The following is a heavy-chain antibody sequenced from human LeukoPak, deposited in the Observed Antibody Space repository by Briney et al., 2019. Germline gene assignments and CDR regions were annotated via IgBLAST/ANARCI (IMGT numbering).Heavy chain of an antibody. D-gene: IGHD6-25*01. J-gene: IGHJ6*03. CDR3: ARDPSSDHMDV. Sequence: GGSLILSCAASGFTFSRYWMSWVRQGPGKGLERVANIIQDGSAKSYVDSVKGRFIISRDNAKNSLYLQMNSLGAEDTAVYYCARDPSSDHMDVWGKGTTVTVSS. CDR1: GFTFSRYW. V-gene: IGHV3-7*01. CDR2: IIQDGSAK.